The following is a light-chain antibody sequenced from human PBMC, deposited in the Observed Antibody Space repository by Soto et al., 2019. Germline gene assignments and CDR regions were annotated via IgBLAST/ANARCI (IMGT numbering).Light chain of an antibody. CDR3: QQSYSTPIT. Sequence: DIQMTQSPSSLSASVGDRVTITCRASQSISSYLNWYQQKRGKAPKLLISTAYNLQSGVPSRFSGRGSGTNFTLTISSLQPEDFATYHCQQSYSTPITFGQGTRLEIK. J-gene: IGKJ5*01. CDR1: QSISSY. CDR2: TAY. V-gene: IGKV1-39*01.